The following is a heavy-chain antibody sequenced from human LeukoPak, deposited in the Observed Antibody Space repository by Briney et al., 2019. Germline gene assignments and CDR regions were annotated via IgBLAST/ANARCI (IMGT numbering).Heavy chain of an antibody. CDR3: ARDSRRYDSRGYYYGDGAFDI. J-gene: IGHJ3*02. D-gene: IGHD3-22*01. Sequence: GGSLRLSCAASGFTFSSYDMHWVRQATGKGLEWVSAIGTAGDTYYPGSVKGRFTISRENAKNSLYLQMNSLRAGDTAVYYSARDSRRYDSRGYYYGDGAFDIWGQGTMVTVSS. V-gene: IGHV3-13*01. CDR1: GFTFSSYD. CDR2: IGTAGDT.